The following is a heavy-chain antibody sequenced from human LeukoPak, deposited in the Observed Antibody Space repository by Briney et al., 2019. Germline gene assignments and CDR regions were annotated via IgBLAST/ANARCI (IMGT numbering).Heavy chain of an antibody. CDR2: IKQDGSEK. CDR1: GFTFSSHW. Sequence: GGSLRLSCAASGFTFSSHWMTWVRQAPGKGLGWLGNIKQDGSEKYYAGSVRGRFTMSRDNAKNSLYLQMNSLRAEDTAVYFCTRVSVSDAFDLWGQGTMVTVSS. CDR3: TRVSVSDAFDL. V-gene: IGHV3-7*01. J-gene: IGHJ3*01.